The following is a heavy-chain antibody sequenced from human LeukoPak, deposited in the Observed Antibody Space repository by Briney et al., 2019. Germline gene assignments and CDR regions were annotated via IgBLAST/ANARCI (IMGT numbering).Heavy chain of an antibody. Sequence: GESLKISCTGSGYNFAHDWIGWVRQMPGKGLEWMGIIYPGDSDTTYSPSFQGQVTISADKSISTAYLQWSSLKASDTAMYFCARQESELTTPANRYFDTWGQGTLVTVSS. CDR1: GYNFAHDW. CDR2: IYPGDSDT. CDR3: ARQESELTTPANRYFDT. V-gene: IGHV5-51*01. D-gene: IGHD1-1*01. J-gene: IGHJ4*02.